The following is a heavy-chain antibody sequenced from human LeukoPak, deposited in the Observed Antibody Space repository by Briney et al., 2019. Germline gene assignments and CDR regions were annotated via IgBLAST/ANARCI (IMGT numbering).Heavy chain of an antibody. CDR3: ARVKLASQTAWFDP. D-gene: IGHD6-13*01. Sequence: GGSLRLSCAASGFTFSSYWMHWVRQASGKGLVWVSRINSDGSSTTYADSVKGRFTISRDNAKNTLYLQMNSLRAEDTAVYYCARVKLASQTAWFDPWGQGTLVTVSS. J-gene: IGHJ5*02. CDR2: INSDGSST. CDR1: GFTFSSYW. V-gene: IGHV3-74*01.